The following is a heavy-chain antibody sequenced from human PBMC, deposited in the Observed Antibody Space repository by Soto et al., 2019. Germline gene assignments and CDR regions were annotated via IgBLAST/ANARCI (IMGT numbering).Heavy chain of an antibody. V-gene: IGHV3-7*01. J-gene: IGHJ4*02. CDR3: ARASSFEFGSGSWTRLFYFDS. CDR1: GFTFSTFW. Sequence: EVQLVESGGGLVQPGGSLRLSCAASGFTFSTFWMSWVRQAPGKGLEWVANIKQDGSAKYCVDSVKGRFTISRDNAKNSRYLQMNSMRAEDTAVYYCARASSFEFGSGSWTRLFYFDSWGQGTLVTVSS. CDR2: IKQDGSAK. D-gene: IGHD3-3*01.